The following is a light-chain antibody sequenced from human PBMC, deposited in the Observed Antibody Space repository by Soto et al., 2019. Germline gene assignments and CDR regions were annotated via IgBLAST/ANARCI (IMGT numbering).Light chain of an antibody. V-gene: IGKV3-11*01. CDR1: QSVSSY. CDR3: QQRSNWPQIT. Sequence: VMTQSPATLSVSPGERATLSCRASQSVSSYLAWYQQKPGQAPRLLIYDASNRATGIPARFSGSGSGTDFTLTISILEPEDFAVYYCQQRSNWPQITFGQGTRLEI. CDR2: DAS. J-gene: IGKJ5*01.